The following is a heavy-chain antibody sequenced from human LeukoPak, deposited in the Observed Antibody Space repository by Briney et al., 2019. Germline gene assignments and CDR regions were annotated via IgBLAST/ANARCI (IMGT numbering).Heavy chain of an antibody. J-gene: IGHJ3*02. Sequence: GGSLRLSCVLSGFTFSGYSMTWVRQAPGEGLEWLSYISSSSSSIIDYADSVKGRFTISRDNAKNSLYLQMNSLRDEDTAVYYCTRESSYAFDIWGQGTMVSVSS. D-gene: IGHD3-10*01. V-gene: IGHV3-48*02. CDR2: ISSSSSSII. CDR1: GFTFSGYS. CDR3: TRESSYAFDI.